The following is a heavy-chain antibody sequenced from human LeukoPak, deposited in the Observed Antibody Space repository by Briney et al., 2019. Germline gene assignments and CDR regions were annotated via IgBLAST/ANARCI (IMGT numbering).Heavy chain of an antibody. CDR2: IWYDGTNK. D-gene: IGHD2-15*01. J-gene: IGHJ4*02. Sequence: GGSLRLSCAASGFTFSTYGMHWVRQAPGKGLGWVAVIWYDGTNKYYADSVKGRFTISRDNSKNTLYLQMNSLRAEDTAVYYCAREAECSGGSCYCDYWGQGTLVTVSS. V-gene: IGHV3-33*01. CDR1: GFTFSTYG. CDR3: AREAECSGGSCYCDY.